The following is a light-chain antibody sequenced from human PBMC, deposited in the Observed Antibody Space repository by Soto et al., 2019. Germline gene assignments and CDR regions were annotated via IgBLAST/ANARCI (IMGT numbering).Light chain of an antibody. J-gene: IGKJ5*01. CDR1: QSVSSSY. V-gene: IGKV3-20*01. CDR2: GAS. Sequence: EIVLTQSPGTLSLSPGERATLSCRASQSVSSSYLAWYQQKPGQAPRLLIYGASSRATGTPDRFSGSGSETDFTLTISRLEPEDFALYFCQQYGNPRITFGQGTRLEI. CDR3: QQYGNPRIT.